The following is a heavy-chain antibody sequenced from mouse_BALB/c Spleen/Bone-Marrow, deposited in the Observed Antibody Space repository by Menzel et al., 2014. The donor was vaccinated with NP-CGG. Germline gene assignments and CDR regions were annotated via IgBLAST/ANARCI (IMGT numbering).Heavy chain of an antibody. CDR2: ISYSGST. V-gene: IGHV3-2*02. CDR1: GYSITSDYD. CDR3: ARGGYDEAIDY. D-gene: IGHD2-14*01. J-gene: IGHJ4*01. Sequence: EVQRVESGPGLVKPSQSLSLTCTVTGYSITSDYDWNWIRQFPGNQLEWMGYISYSGSTSYNPSLKSRVSITRDTSKNQFFLQLNSVTTEDTATCGCARGGYDEAIDYWGQGTSVTGSS.